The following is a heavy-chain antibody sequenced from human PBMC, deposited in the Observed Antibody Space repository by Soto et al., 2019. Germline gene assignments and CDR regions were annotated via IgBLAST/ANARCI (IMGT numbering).Heavy chain of an antibody. CDR1: GYTFTSYG. CDR2: ISAYNGNT. Sequence: ASVKVSCKASGYTFTSYGISWVRQAPGQGLEWMGWISAYNGNTNYAQKLQGRVTMTTDTSTSTAYMELRSLRSDDTAVYYCARRSSGWTPHPNYYYYYYMDVWGKGTTVTVSS. CDR3: ARRSSGWTPHPNYYYYYYMDV. J-gene: IGHJ6*03. V-gene: IGHV1-18*01. D-gene: IGHD6-19*01.